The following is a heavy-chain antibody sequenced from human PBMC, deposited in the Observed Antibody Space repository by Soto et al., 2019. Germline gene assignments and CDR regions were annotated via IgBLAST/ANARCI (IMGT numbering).Heavy chain of an antibody. Sequence: ASGKVSCKASGGTFSSYAISWVRQVPGQGLKWMGGIIPIFGTANYAQKFQGRVTITADESTSTAYMELSSLRSEDTAVYYCAGRGAYAYIYGLGYWGQGTLVTVSS. CDR3: AGRGAYAYIYGLGY. CDR2: IIPIFGTA. CDR1: GGTFSSYA. D-gene: IGHD5-18*01. V-gene: IGHV1-69*13. J-gene: IGHJ4*02.